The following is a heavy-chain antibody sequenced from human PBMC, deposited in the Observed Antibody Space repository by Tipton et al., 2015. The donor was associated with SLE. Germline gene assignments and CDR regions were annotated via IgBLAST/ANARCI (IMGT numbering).Heavy chain of an antibody. Sequence: SLRLSCAASGFTFSSYEMNWVRQAPGKGLEWVSYISSSGSSRYYADSVKGRFTISRDNAKNSLYLQMNSLRAEDTAIYYCARLYSSSSGLGSDYWGQGTPVTVSS. D-gene: IGHD6-6*01. CDR2: ISSSGSSR. V-gene: IGHV3-48*03. J-gene: IGHJ4*02. CDR3: ARLYSSSSGLGSDY. CDR1: GFTFSSYE.